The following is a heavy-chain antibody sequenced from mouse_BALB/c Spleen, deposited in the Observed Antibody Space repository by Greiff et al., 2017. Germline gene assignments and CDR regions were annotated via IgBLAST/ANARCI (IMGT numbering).Heavy chain of an antibody. CDR3: ARSYDGYYDFDY. J-gene: IGHJ2*01. Sequence: QVQLQQPGAELVMPGASVKMSCKASGYTFTDYWMHWVKQRPGQGLEWIGAIDTSDSYTSYNQKFKGKATLTVDESSSTAYMQLSSLTSEDSAVYYCARSYDGYYDFDYWGQGTTLTVSS. D-gene: IGHD2-3*01. CDR1: GYTFTDYW. CDR2: IDTSDSYT. V-gene: IGHV1-69*01.